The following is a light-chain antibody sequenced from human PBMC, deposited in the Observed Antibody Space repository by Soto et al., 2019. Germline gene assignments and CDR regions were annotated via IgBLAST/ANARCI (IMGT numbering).Light chain of an antibody. V-gene: IGKV3-20*01. CDR2: GAS. CDR3: QQYGSPGT. CDR1: QSVSNNY. J-gene: IGKJ4*02. Sequence: EIVLTQSPGTLSLSPGERATLSCRASQSVSNNYLAWYQQKPGQAPRLLIYGASNRATGIPDRFSGSGSGTDFSLTFPRLEPEDFGVYSCQQYGSPGTFGEGTKVDNK.